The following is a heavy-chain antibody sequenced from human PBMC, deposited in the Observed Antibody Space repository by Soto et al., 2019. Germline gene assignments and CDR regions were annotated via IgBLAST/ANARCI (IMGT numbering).Heavy chain of an antibody. CDR2: ISGSGGDT. CDR3: AKVPGRATLDAFDI. CDR1: GFTFSSYA. Sequence: GESLKISCAASGFTFSSYAMSWVRQAPGKGLEWVSAISGSGGDTYYADSVKGRFTISRDNSKNTLYLQMNSLRAEDTAVYYCAKVPGRATLDAFDIWGQGTMVTVSS. D-gene: IGHD5-12*01. V-gene: IGHV3-23*01. J-gene: IGHJ3*02.